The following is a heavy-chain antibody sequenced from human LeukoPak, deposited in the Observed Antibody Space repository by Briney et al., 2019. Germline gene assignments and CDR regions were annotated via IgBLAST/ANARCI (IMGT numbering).Heavy chain of an antibody. CDR3: AKDRSIAVDDEPSYYFDY. CDR1: GFTFSSYG. J-gene: IGHJ4*02. Sequence: GGSLRLSSAASGFTFSSYGTHWVRQAPGKGLGWVAFIRYDGSNKYYADSVKGRFTISRDNYKNTLYVQMNSLRAEDTAVYYCAKDRSIAVDDEPSYYFDYWGQGTLVTVSS. D-gene: IGHD6-19*01. CDR2: IRYDGSNK. V-gene: IGHV3-30*02.